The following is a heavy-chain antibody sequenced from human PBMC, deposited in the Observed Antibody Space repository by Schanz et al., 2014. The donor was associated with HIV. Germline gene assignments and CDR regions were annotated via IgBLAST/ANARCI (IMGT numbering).Heavy chain of an antibody. CDR1: GFTFSSYG. CDR3: ARDPSTVFGVAIYDMDV. D-gene: IGHD3-3*01. CDR2: IWYDGSNK. J-gene: IGHJ6*02. V-gene: IGHV3-33*01. Sequence: QVQLVESGGGVVQPGRSLRLSCAASGFTFSSYGMHWVRQAPGKGLEWVAVIWYDGSNKYYIDSVKGRFTISRDNSKNTLYLQMNSLRVEDTAVYYCARDPSTVFGVAIYDMDVWGQGTTVIVS.